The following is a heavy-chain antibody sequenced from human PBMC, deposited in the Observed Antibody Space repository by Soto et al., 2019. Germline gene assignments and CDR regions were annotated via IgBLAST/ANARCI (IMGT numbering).Heavy chain of an antibody. J-gene: IGHJ4*02. CDR3: AAANLRYSGSHYDLFDY. CDR1: GFTFTSSA. V-gene: IGHV1-58*01. Sequence: QMQLVQSGPEVKKPGTSVKVSCKASGFTFTSSAVQWVRQARGQRLEWIGWIVVGSGNTNYAQKFQERVTITRDMSTSTAYMELSSLRSEDTAVYYCAAANLRYSGSHYDLFDYWGQGTLVTVSS. D-gene: IGHD1-26*01. CDR2: IVVGSGNT.